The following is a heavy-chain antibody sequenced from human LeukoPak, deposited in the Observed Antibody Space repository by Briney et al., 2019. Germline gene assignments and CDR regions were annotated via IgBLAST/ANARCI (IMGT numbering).Heavy chain of an antibody. CDR2: ISSSSSSYI. J-gene: IGHJ4*02. Sequence: GGSLRLSCAASGFTFSSYSMNWVRQAPGKGLEWVSSISSSSSSYIYYADSVKGRFTISRDNSKNTLYLQMNSLRAEDTAVYYCAKRFPAAGYFDYWGQGTLVTVSS. V-gene: IGHV3-21*04. D-gene: IGHD6-13*01. CDR3: AKRFPAAGYFDY. CDR1: GFTFSSYS.